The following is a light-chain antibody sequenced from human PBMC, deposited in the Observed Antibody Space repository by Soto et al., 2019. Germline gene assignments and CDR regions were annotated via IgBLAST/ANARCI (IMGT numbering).Light chain of an antibody. Sequence: EVVMTQSPATLSVSPGERATLSCRTSQSVGSNLAWYQQKPGQPPRLLIYGASTRATAIPARFSGSGSGTEFTLAISSLQSEDFAVYYCQQYYNWPPWTFGQGTKVEIK. CDR3: QQYYNWPPWT. CDR2: GAS. J-gene: IGKJ1*01. V-gene: IGKV3-15*01. CDR1: QSVGSN.